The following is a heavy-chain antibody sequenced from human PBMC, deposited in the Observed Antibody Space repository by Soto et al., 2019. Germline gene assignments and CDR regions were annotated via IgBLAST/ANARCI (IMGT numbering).Heavy chain of an antibody. V-gene: IGHV3-33*01. Sequence: QVQLVECGGGVVQPGRSLRLSCAASGFTFSSYGMHWVRQAPGKGLEWVAVIWYDGRNTYYADSVKGRFTISRDNSKNTLYLQMNSLRAEDTAVYYCARTAYYYDSSGYYFDCWGQGTLVTVSS. CDR2: IWYDGRNT. D-gene: IGHD3-22*01. CDR3: ARTAYYYDSSGYYFDC. J-gene: IGHJ4*02. CDR1: GFTFSSYG.